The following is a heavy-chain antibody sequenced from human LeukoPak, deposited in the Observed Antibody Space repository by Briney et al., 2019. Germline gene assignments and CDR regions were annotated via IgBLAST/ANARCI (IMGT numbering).Heavy chain of an antibody. V-gene: IGHV1-69*05. CDR1: GGTFSSYA. CDR2: IIPIFGTA. Sequence: SVKVSCKASGGTFSSYAISWVRQAPGQGLEWMGGIIPIFGTANYAQKFQGRVTITTDESTSTAFMELSSLRSEDTAVYYCARVSPPYSSSGAFDIWGQGTMVTVSS. J-gene: IGHJ3*02. CDR3: ARVSPPYSSSGAFDI. D-gene: IGHD6-6*01.